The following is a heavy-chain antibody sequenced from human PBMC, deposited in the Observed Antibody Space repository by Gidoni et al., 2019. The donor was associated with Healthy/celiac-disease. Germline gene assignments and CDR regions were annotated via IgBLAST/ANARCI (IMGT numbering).Heavy chain of an antibody. V-gene: IGHV1-24*01. CDR1: GYPLTELS. J-gene: IGHJ4*02. D-gene: IGHD3-10*01. CDR2: FDPEDGET. Sequence: QVQLVQSGAEVKKPGASVKVSCKVSGYPLTELSMHWVRQAPGKGLEWMGGFDPEDGETIDAQKFQGRVTMTEDTSTDTAYMELSSLRSEDTAVYYCATRDLLWFGVDYWGQGTLVTVSS. CDR3: ATRDLLWFGVDY.